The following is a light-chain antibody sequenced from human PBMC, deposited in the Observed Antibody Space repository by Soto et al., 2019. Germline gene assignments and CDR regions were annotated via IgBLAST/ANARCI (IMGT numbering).Light chain of an antibody. Sequence: QSVLTQPPSASGTPGQRVTISCSGSSSNIGSNTVNWYQQLPGTAPKLLIYSNNQRPSGVPDRFSGSKSGTSASLSISGLLAEEEADYYGAAGDDSLNGDVVGTGTKLT. CDR1: SSNIGSNT. J-gene: IGLJ1*01. V-gene: IGLV1-44*01. CDR2: SNN. CDR3: AAGDDSLNGDV.